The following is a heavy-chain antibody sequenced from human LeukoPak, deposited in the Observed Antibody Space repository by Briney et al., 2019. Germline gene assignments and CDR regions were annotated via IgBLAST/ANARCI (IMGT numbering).Heavy chain of an antibody. J-gene: IGHJ6*03. V-gene: IGHV3-21*01. Sequence: GGSLRLSCAVSGFTFSSYSMNWVRQAPGKGLEWVSSISSSSSYIYYADSVKGRFTISRDNAKNSLYLQMNSLRAEDTAVYYCASMVPAAIRDYYYYYLDVWGKGTTVTVSS. CDR2: ISSSSSYI. D-gene: IGHD2-2*02. CDR3: ASMVPAAIRDYYYYYLDV. CDR1: GFTFSSYS.